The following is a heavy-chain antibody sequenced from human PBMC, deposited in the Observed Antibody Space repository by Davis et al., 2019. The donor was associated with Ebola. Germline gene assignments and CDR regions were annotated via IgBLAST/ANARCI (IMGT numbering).Heavy chain of an antibody. V-gene: IGHV5-51*01. D-gene: IGHD1-20*01. J-gene: IGHJ3*02. CDR3: ASLRRTITGMDDAFDI. Sequence: GESLKISCKGSGNSFTSFWIGWVRQMPGKGLEWMGLIYTGDSDTRYSPSFRGQVTISADKSITTAYLQWSGLRASDTAMYYCASLRRTITGMDDAFDIWGQGTKVTVSS. CDR1: GNSFTSFW. CDR2: IYTGDSDT.